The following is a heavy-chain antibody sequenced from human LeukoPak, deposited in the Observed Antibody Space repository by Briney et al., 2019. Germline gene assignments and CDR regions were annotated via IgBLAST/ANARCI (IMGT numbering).Heavy chain of an antibody. CDR2: ISGSGGST. CDR1: GFTFSSYA. J-gene: IGHJ5*02. V-gene: IGHV3-23*01. Sequence: GASLRLSCAASGFTFSSYAMSWVRQAPGKGLEWVSAISGSGGSTYYADSVKGRFTISRDNSKNTLYLQMSSLRAEDTAVYYCAKDHVLLWFGESQNWFDPWGQGTLVTVSS. D-gene: IGHD3-10*01. CDR3: AKDHVLLWFGESQNWFDP.